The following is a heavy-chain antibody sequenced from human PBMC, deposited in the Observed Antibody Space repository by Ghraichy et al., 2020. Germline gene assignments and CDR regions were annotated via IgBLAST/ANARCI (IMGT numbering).Heavy chain of an antibody. D-gene: IGHD6-13*01. V-gene: IGHV3-7*03. J-gene: IGHJ4*02. CDR1: GFTFDTFL. CDR3: ARFRGNSWYERLDY. CDR2: INQDGSGRYYVDSVKGH. Sequence: GGSLRLSCVVSGFTFDTFLMTWVRQAPGRGLEWVANINQDGSGRYYVDSVKGHYYVDSVKGRFTISRDNAKNSLYLQIDDVRVDDAALYYCARFRGNSWYERLDYWGQGTLVTVSS.